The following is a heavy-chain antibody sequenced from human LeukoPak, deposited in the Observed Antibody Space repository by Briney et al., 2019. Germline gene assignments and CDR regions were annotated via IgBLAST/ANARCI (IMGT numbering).Heavy chain of an antibody. V-gene: IGHV4-39*07. J-gene: IGHJ4*02. D-gene: IGHD3-22*01. Sequence: SETLSLTCTVSGVSISSTSYYWTWIRQVPGKGLEWIGSIYHSGRTYYNPSLKSRVTTSVDTSKNQFSLKLSSVTAADTAVYYCASDSFYDSGGYFYYWGQGTLVTVSS. CDR2: IYHSGRT. CDR3: ASDSFYDSGGYFYY. CDR1: GVSISSTSYY.